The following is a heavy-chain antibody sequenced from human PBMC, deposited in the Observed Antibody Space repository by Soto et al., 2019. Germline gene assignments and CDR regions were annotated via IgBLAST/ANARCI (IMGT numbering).Heavy chain of an antibody. CDR1: GGSISSGGYS. V-gene: IGHV4-30-2*01. D-gene: IGHD6-25*01. CDR2: IYHSGST. CDR3: SRVTAATYIYM. J-gene: IGHJ4*02. Sequence: PSETLSLTCAVSGGSISSGGYSWSWIRQPPGKGLEWIGYIYHSGSTYYNPSLKSRVTISSRPSKNQFYLKLSSVTTADTAVDYCSRVTAATYIYMWGKGNLVPVSA.